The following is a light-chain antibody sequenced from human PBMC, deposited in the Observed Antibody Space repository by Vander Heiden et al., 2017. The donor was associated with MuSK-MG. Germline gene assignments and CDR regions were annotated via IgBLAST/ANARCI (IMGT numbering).Light chain of an antibody. J-gene: IGKJ1*01. Sequence: DIQMTQSPSSLPASVADRATLTCRDSPSMSSWLAWYQQKPGKAQKLLIHKAASLESGVPSRFSGSGSGTEFTLTISSLHPDDFATYYCQQYNSYSRTFGQGTKVEIK. CDR3: QQYNSYSRT. V-gene: IGKV1-5*03. CDR1: PSMSSW. CDR2: KAA.